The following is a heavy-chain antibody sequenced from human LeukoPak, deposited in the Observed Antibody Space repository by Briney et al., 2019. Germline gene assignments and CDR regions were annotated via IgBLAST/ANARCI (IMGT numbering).Heavy chain of an antibody. CDR3: ARVYCSSISCYAAYYYYGMDV. J-gene: IGHJ6*02. V-gene: IGHV3-30-3*01. Sequence: GGSLRLSCAASGFTFSSYAMGWVRQAPGKGLGWVAVISYDGSNKYYADSVKGRFTISRDNSKNTLYLQMNSLRAEDTAVYYCARVYCSSISCYAAYYYYGMDVWGQGTTVTVSS. D-gene: IGHD2-2*01. CDR1: GFTFSSYA. CDR2: ISYDGSNK.